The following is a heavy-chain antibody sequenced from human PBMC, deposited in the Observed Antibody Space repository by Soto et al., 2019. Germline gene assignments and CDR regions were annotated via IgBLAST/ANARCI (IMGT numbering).Heavy chain of an antibody. CDR1: GLTFRMFA. J-gene: IGHJ5*02. D-gene: IGHD6-19*01. Sequence: GGSLRLSCAASGLTFRMFAFSLVRQSPGKGLEWVSTISSDGGGRYYADSVRGRFTISRDNINHTVMLEMKSLRADDTATYYCAGTQWMPTGWFDPWGQGTLVTVSS. CDR3: AGTQWMPTGWFDP. V-gene: IGHV3-23*01. CDR2: ISSDGGGR.